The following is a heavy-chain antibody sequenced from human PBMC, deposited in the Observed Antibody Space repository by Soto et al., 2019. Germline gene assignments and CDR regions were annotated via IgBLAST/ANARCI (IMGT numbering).Heavy chain of an antibody. Sequence: PGESLKISCKGSGYSFTSYWIGWVRQMPGKGLEWMGIIYPGDSDTRYSPSFQGQVTISADKSISTAYLQWSSLKASDTAMYYCARLRRIVGATTGWLDPWGQGTMVTVSS. J-gene: IGHJ5*02. V-gene: IGHV5-51*01. D-gene: IGHD1-26*01. CDR3: ARLRRIVGATTGWLDP. CDR1: GYSFTSYW. CDR2: IYPGDSDT.